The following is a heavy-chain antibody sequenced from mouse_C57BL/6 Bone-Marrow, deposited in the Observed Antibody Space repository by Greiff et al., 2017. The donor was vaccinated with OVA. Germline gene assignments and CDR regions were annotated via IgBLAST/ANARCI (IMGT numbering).Heavy chain of an antibody. D-gene: IGHD1-1*01. Sequence: VQLQESGAELARPGASVKLSCKASGYTFTSYGISWVKQRTGQGLEWIGEIYPRSGNTYYNEKFKGKATLTADKSSSTAYMELSSLTSEDSAVYYCARDYYGSSRGTWFAYWGQGTLVTVSA. J-gene: IGHJ3*01. CDR2: IYPRSGNT. V-gene: IGHV1-81*01. CDR3: ARDYYGSSRGTWFAY. CDR1: GYTFTSYG.